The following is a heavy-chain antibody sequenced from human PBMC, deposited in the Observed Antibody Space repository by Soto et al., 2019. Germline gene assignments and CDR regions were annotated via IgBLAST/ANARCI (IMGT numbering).Heavy chain of an antibody. Sequence: PGGSLRLSCAASGFTFSSYSMNWVRQAPGKGLEWVSYISSSSSTIYYADSVKGRFTISRDNAKNSLYLQMNSLRAEDTAVYYCARDTDSSSSSRGEQWLAKRYYYYYYGMDVWGQGNTVTVSS. CDR3: ARDTDSSSSSRGEQWLAKRYYYYYYGMDV. V-gene: IGHV3-48*01. CDR1: GFTFSSYS. J-gene: IGHJ6*02. CDR2: ISSSSSTI. D-gene: IGHD6-19*01.